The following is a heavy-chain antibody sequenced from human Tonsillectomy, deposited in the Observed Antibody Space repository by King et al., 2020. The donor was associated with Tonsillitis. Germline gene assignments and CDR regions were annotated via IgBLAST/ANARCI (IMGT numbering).Heavy chain of an antibody. V-gene: IGHV3-33*06. D-gene: IGHD3-3*01. CDR1: GFTFSSYG. Sequence: VQLVESGGGVVQPGRSLRLSCAASGFTFSSYGMHWVRQAPGKGLEWVAVIWYEGSNKYYADSVKGRFTISRDNSKTSLYLQMNSLRAEDTAQYYCAKGLTIFGVVTSNYFDYWGQGTLVTVSS. CDR3: AKGLTIFGVVTSNYFDY. CDR2: IWYEGSNK. J-gene: IGHJ4*02.